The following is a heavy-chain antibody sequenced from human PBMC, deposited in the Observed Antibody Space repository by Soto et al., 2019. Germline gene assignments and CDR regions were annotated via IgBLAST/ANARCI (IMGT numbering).Heavy chain of an antibody. J-gene: IGHJ1*01. Sequence: QVQLVQSGAEVKKPGASVKVSCKASGYTFTGYYMHWVRQAPGQGLEWMGWINPNSGGTNYAQKFQGRVTMTRDTSISTAYMELSRLRSDDTAVYYCARDRDSSGWDYGNFQHWGQGTLVTVSS. CDR3: ARDRDSSGWDYGNFQH. D-gene: IGHD6-19*01. CDR1: GYTFTGYY. CDR2: INPNSGGT. V-gene: IGHV1-2*02.